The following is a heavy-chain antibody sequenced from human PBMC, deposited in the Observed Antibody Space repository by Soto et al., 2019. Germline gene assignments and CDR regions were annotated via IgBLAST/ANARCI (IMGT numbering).Heavy chain of an antibody. CDR2: INTDGSVA. Sequence: GGSLGLSCAAXGLTFRSYWMHWVRQAPGKGLVWVSRINTDGSVAMYVDSVKGRFTISRDNAKNTLYLHTNSLRAEDTAVYYCVRDMQLLRLDSWGQGTLVTVSS. J-gene: IGHJ4*02. V-gene: IGHV3-74*03. D-gene: IGHD2-2*01. CDR3: VRDMQLLRLDS. CDR1: GLTFRSYW.